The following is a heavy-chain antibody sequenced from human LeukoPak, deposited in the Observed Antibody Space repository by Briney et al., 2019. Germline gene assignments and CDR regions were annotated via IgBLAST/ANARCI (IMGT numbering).Heavy chain of an antibody. Sequence: GGSLRPSCAASGFTFSDYYMSWIRQAPGKGLEWVSYISSSGSTIYYADSVKGRFTISRDNAKNSLYLQMNSLRAEGTAVYYCARASDDLAFDYWGQGTLVTVSS. CDR3: ARASDDLAFDY. D-gene: IGHD3-16*01. J-gene: IGHJ4*02. CDR2: ISSSGSTI. V-gene: IGHV3-11*01. CDR1: GFTFSDYY.